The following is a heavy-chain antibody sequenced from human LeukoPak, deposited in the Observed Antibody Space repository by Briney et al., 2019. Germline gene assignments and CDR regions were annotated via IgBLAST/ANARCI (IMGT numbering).Heavy chain of an antibody. CDR1: GFTFSSYA. V-gene: IGHV3-23*01. J-gene: IGHJ4*02. CDR3: AKDYCGGDCSAGLFDY. Sequence: GGSLRLSCAASGFTFSSYAMSWVRQAPGKGLEWVSAISGSGGSTYYADSVKGRFTISRDNSKNTLYLQMSSLRAEDTAVYYCAKDYCGGDCSAGLFDYWGQGTLVTVSS. CDR2: ISGSGGST. D-gene: IGHD2-21*02.